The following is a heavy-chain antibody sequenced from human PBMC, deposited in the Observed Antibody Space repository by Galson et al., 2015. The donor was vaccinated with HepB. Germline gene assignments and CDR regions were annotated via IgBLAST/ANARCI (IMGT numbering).Heavy chain of an antibody. CDR3: VKSGYSYGLGGIDY. V-gene: IGHV3-64D*06. CDR2: ISSNGGST. D-gene: IGHD5-18*01. Sequence: PLRLSCAASGFTFSSYAMHWVRQAPGKGLEYVSAISSNGGSTYYADSVKGRFTISRDNSKNTLYLQMSSLRAEDTAVYYCVKSGYSYGLGGIDYWGQGTLVTVSS. CDR1: GFTFSSYA. J-gene: IGHJ4*02.